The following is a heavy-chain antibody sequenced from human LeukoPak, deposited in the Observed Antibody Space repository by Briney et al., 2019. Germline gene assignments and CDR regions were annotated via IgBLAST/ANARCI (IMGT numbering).Heavy chain of an antibody. D-gene: IGHD6-13*01. CDR1: GFTFSSYA. V-gene: IGHV3-23*01. CDR2: ISGSGGST. Sequence: HPGGSLRLSCAASGFTFSSYAMSWVRQAPGKGLEWVSAISGSGGSTYYADSVKGRFTISRDNSKNTLYLQMNSLRAEDTAVYYCASQRGIAAANPLDYWGQGTLVTVSS. CDR3: ASQRGIAAANPLDY. J-gene: IGHJ4*02.